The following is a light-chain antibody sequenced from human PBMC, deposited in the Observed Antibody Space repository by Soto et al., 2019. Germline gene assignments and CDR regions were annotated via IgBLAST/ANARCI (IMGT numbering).Light chain of an antibody. J-gene: IGKJ4*01. Sequence: ERVMTQSPATPSVSPGERATPSRRASQSVSSIYFAWYQQKRGQAPRLLIYGASSRATGIPARFSGSGSGTDFTLTISSLEPEDFAVYYCQQRSNWLLTFGGGTKVDI. CDR3: QQRSNWLLT. V-gene: IGKV3D-20*02. CDR1: QSVSSIY. CDR2: GAS.